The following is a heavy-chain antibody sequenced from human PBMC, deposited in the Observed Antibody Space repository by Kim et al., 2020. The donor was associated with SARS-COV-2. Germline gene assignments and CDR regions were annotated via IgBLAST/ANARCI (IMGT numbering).Heavy chain of an antibody. V-gene: IGHV1-8*01. CDR3: ARVKLVQGVFYYYYYMDV. D-gene: IGHD3-10*01. CDR2: MNPNSGNT. Sequence: ASVKVSCKASGYTFTSYDINWVRQATGQGLEWMGWMNPNSGNTGYAQKFQGRVTMTRNTSISTAYMELSSLRSEDTAVYYCARVKLVQGVFYYYYYMDVWGKGTTVTVSS. CDR1: GYTFTSYD. J-gene: IGHJ6*03.